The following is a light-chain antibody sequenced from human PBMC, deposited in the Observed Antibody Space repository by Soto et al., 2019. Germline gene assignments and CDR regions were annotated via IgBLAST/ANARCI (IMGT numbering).Light chain of an antibody. V-gene: IGKV3-15*01. CDR3: QQYNEWPLT. CDR1: QSVSNN. J-gene: IGKJ4*01. Sequence: EIVMTQSPATLSVSPGERAILSCRASQSVSNNLAWYQQKPGQAPSLLIYHASTRASGIPARSSGSGSGTEFTLTISSLQSEDFAVYYCQQYNEWPLTFGGGTKVEIK. CDR2: HAS.